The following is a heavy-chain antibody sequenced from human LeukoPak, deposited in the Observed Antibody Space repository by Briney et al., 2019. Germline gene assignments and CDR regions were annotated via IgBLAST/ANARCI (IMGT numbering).Heavy chain of an antibody. CDR1: GCAFSSYW. Sequence: PAESLSLSCAASGCAFSSYWRNWIRQPPGKGLVWVARINRDGSTDIHPDPMSRRFTISRDTAKNTLYLQVNSLRAEDTAVYYCARLRGYCSGGRFYSDYWGQGTLGAGSS. CDR3: ARLRGYCSGGRFYSDY. J-gene: IGHJ4*02. D-gene: IGHD2-15*01. V-gene: IGHV3-74*01. CDR2: INRDGSTD.